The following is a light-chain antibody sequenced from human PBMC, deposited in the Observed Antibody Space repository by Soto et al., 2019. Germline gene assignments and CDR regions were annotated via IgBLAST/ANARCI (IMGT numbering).Light chain of an antibody. CDR2: GAS. V-gene: IGKV3-15*01. CDR1: QTIFNR. Sequence: EIVMTQSPATLSVSPGERATLSCRASQTIFNRVGWYQQKPGQAPRLLIYGASTRATDVPARFSGSGSGTEFTLTISSLQSEDFAVYYCQQYNRWSSITFGQGTRLEIK. J-gene: IGKJ5*01. CDR3: QQYNRWSSIT.